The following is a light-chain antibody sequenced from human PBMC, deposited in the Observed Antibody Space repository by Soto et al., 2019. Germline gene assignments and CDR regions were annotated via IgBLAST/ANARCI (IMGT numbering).Light chain of an antibody. J-gene: IGLJ3*02. CDR2: DVT. CDR3: MCYAGGNNWV. Sequence: QSALTQPPSASGSPGQSVTISCTGTSSDVGTHGYVSWYQQHAGKAPKLMIYDVTKRPSGVPDRFSGSKSANTASLTVSGLQAEDEADYYCMCYAGGNNWVFGGGTKRPS. CDR1: SSDVGTHGY. V-gene: IGLV2-8*01.